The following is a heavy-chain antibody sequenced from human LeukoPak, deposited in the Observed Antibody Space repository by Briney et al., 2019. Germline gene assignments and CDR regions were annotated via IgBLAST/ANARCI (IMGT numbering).Heavy chain of an antibody. V-gene: IGHV4-4*07. CDR1: GVSISSYY. J-gene: IGHJ5*02. CDR2: IYTSGST. CDR3: ARNKYYYGSRSYGVPSWFDP. Sequence: SETLSLTCTVSGVSISSYYWSWIRQPAGKGLEWIGRIYTSGSTNYNPSLKSRVTISVDTSKNQFSLKLSSVTAADTAVYYCARNKYYYGSRSYGVPSWFDPWGQGTLVTVSS. D-gene: IGHD3-10*01.